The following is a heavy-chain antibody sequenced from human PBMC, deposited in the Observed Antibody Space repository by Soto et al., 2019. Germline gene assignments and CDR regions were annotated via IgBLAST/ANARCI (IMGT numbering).Heavy chain of an antibody. CDR1: GDSVSSNSAA. CDR3: AREGAEDGSRGYYSYGMDV. V-gene: IGHV6-1*01. D-gene: IGHD6-19*01. J-gene: IGHJ6*02. Sequence: SQTLSLTCAISGDSVSSNSAAWNWIRQSPSRGLEWLGRTYYRSKWYNDYAVSVKSRITINPDTSKNQFSLQLNSVTPEDTAVYYCAREGAEDGSRGYYSYGMDVWGQVTTVTVSS. CDR2: TYYRSKWYN.